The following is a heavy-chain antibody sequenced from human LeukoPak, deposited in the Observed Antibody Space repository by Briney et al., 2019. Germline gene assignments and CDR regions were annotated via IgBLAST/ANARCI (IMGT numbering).Heavy chain of an antibody. D-gene: IGHD4-17*01. CDR1: GFTFSSYA. J-gene: IGHJ4*02. CDR2: ISYDGSNK. CDR3: ARVSTVTTKGLDY. Sequence: GGSLRLSCAASGFTFSSYAMHWVRQAPGKGLEWVAVISYDGSNKYYADSVKGRFTISRDNSKNTLYLQMNSLRAEDTAVYYCARVSTVTTKGLDYWGQGTLVTVSS. V-gene: IGHV3-30-3*01.